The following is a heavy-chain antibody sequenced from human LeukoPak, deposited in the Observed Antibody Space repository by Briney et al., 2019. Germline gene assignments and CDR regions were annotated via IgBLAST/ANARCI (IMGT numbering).Heavy chain of an antibody. Sequence: SETLSLTCTVSGDSVSNGNYYWSWLRQPPGKALEWIGYIYYTGKTYYNPSLEGRVTILVDTSRNHFSVKLSSVTAADTAVYCCARSQNYYGSGDYWSQGTLVTVSS. V-gene: IGHV4-61*03. D-gene: IGHD3-10*01. CDR2: IYYTGKT. CDR1: GDSVSNGNYY. CDR3: ARSQNYYGSGDY. J-gene: IGHJ4*02.